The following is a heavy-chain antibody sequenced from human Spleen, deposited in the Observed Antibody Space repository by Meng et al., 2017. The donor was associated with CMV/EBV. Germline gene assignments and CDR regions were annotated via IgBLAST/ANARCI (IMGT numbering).Heavy chain of an antibody. Sequence: GSLRLSCTVSGYSISSGYYWGWIRQPPGKGLEWIGSIYHSGSTYYSPSLKSRVTMSVDTSKNQFSLNLSSVTAADTAVYYCARHLGIASSPFDYWGQGTLVTVSS. CDR1: GYSISSGYY. V-gene: IGHV4-38-2*02. CDR3: ARHLGIASSPFDY. CDR2: IYHSGST. J-gene: IGHJ4*02. D-gene: IGHD6-13*01.